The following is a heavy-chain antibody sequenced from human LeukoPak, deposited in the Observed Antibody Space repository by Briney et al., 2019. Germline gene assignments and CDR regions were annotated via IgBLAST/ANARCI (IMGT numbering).Heavy chain of an antibody. V-gene: IGHV3-66*02. J-gene: IGHJ4*02. D-gene: IGHD2-8*01. CDR2: LYGGGIR. CDR3: ASGDCTNGTCPDY. Sequence: HTGGSLRLSCAGSKFTVSSNYMSWVRQAPGKGLDWVSVLYGGGIRYYAGSVQGRFTISRDSSKNTLYLQMNYLLPEDTAAYYCASGDCTNGTCPDYWGQGIQVTVSS. CDR1: KFTVSSNY.